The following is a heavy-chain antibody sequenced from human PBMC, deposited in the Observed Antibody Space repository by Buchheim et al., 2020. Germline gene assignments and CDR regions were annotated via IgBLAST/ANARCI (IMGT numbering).Heavy chain of an antibody. Sequence: QVQLQESGPGLAKPSETLSLTCSFSGASITSTDYYWGWIRQPPGKGLEWIGSIHSSGNTYYSPSLKSRVTISVDTSKNQFSLNLNSVTVTDTAVYFCASAPVVGTWLDSWGQGTL. CDR2: IHSSGNT. V-gene: IGHV4-39*01. J-gene: IGHJ5*01. CDR3: ASAPVVGTWLDS. CDR1: GASITSTDYY.